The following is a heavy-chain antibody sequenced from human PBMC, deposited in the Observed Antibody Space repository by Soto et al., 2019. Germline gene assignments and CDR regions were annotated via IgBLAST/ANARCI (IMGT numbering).Heavy chain of an antibody. V-gene: IGHV1-8*01. Sequence: SVKVSCKASGYTFTSYDIYWVRQATGQGLEWMGWMNPNTGNSAYAQKFQGRVTVTSDTSINTVHMELSSLRSEDTAVYYCARRAETNGWNGFGADKYYFDFWGQGTLVTVSS. J-gene: IGHJ4*02. CDR3: ARRAETNGWNGFGADKYYFDF. CDR2: MNPNTGNS. CDR1: GYTFTSYD. D-gene: IGHD1-1*01.